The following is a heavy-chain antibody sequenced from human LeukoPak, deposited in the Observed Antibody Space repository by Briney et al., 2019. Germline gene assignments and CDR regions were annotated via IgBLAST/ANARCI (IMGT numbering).Heavy chain of an antibody. V-gene: IGHV3-23*01. CDR2: ISGSGGST. CDR3: AKDRTSYDFWSGYYNYYYYGMDV. Sequence: GGSLRLSCAASGFTFSSYAMSWVRQAPGKGLGWVSAISGSGGSTYYADSVKGRFTISRDNSKNTLYLQMNSLRAEDTAVYYCAKDRTSYDFWSGYYNYYYYGMDVWGQGTTVTVSS. J-gene: IGHJ6*02. D-gene: IGHD3-3*01. CDR1: GFTFSSYA.